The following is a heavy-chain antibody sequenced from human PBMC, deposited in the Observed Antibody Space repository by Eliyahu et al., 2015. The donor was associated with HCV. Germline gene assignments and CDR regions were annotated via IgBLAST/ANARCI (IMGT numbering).Heavy chain of an antibody. CDR1: GGSISSSSYY. Sequence: QLQLQESGPGLVKPSETLSLTCTVSGGSISSSSYYWGWIRQPPGKGLEWIGGILFWWGTYYNPSLKSRVTISVDTSKNQFSLKLSSVTAADTAVYYCARREVYSSSINWFDPWGQGTLVTVSS. V-gene: IGHV4-39*01. CDR2: ILFWWGT. D-gene: IGHD6-13*01. J-gene: IGHJ5*02. CDR3: ARREVYSSSINWFDP.